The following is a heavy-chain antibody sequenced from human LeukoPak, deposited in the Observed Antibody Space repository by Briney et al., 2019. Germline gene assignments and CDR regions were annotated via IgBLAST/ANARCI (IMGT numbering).Heavy chain of an antibody. J-gene: IGHJ5*02. Sequence: GGSLRLSCAASGFTLSTYTMNWVRQAPGKGLEWVSSISPTAISTWYADSLKRRFTISRDNARHLLFLEGNSLRAEHVGLFYCVRDFLGESGAGGPWGQGTLVTVSS. CDR3: VRDFLGESGAGGP. CDR1: GFTLSTYT. CDR2: ISPTAIST. V-gene: IGHV3-21*06. D-gene: IGHD3-10*01.